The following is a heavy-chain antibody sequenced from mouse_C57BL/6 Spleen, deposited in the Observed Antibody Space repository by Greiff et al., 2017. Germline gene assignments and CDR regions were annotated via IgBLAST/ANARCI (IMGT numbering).Heavy chain of an antibody. CDR1: GYAFSSSW. CDR2: IYPGDGDT. V-gene: IGHV1-82*01. J-gene: IGHJ1*03. D-gene: IGHD2-3*01. CDR3: ARSRLYDGYYHWYFDV. Sequence: VQLQQSGPELVKPGASVKISCKASGYAFSSSWMNWVKQRPGKGLEWIGRIYPGDGDTNYNGKFKGKATLTADKSSSTAYMQLSSLTSEDSAVYFCARSRLYDGYYHWYFDVWGTGTTVTVSS.